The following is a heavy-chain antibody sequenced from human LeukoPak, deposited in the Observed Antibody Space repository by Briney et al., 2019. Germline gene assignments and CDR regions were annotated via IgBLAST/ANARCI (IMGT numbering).Heavy chain of an antibody. J-gene: IGHJ4*02. V-gene: IGHV1-46*01. D-gene: IGHD3-22*01. CDR2: INPSGGST. CDR3: ARGLASWLLDS. Sequence: ASVKVSCKASGYTFTSYYIHRVRQAPGQGLEWMGIINPSGGSTNYAQKFQGRVTMTRDTSTSTVYMEVSSLRSEDTAVYYCARGLASWLLDSWGQGTLVTVSS. CDR1: GYTFTSYY.